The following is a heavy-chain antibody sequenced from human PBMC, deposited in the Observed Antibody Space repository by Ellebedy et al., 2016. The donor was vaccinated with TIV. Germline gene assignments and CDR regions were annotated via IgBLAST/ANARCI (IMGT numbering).Heavy chain of an antibody. CDR3: AKDDGRELDAFDI. CDR1: GIIVSDYF. Sequence: GGSLRLSCEASGIIVSDYFMNWVRQAPGKGLEWVSVLYPDAKTNYTDSVNGRFIVSRDNSKNTLYLQMNSLRAEDTAVYYCAKDDGRELDAFDIWGQGTMVTVSS. V-gene: IGHV3-66*01. D-gene: IGHD1-26*01. J-gene: IGHJ3*02. CDR2: LYPDAKT.